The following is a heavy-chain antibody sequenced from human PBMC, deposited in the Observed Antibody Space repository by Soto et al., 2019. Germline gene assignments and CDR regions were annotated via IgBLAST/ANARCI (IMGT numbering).Heavy chain of an antibody. Sequence: GASVKVSCKASGYTFTSYYMHWVRQAPGQGLEWMGIINPSGGSTSYAQKFQGRVTMTRDTSTSTVYMELSTLRSEDTAVYYCAREYSGYHYYYYGMDVWGQGTTVTVS. V-gene: IGHV1-46*01. J-gene: IGHJ6*02. CDR2: INPSGGST. D-gene: IGHD5-12*01. CDR3: AREYSGYHYYYYGMDV. CDR1: GYTFTSYY.